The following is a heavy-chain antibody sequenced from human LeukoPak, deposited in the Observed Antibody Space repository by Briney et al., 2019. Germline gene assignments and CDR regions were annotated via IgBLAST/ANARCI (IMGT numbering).Heavy chain of an antibody. Sequence: GGSLRLSCAASGFSFSDYWMSWVRQAPGRGLEWVANIKSDGSQKYYVDSLRGRFTISRDNAKNSLYLQMNSLRAEDTAVYYCARTFDRETAILDFYYYMDMWGNGTTVIVSS. D-gene: IGHD5-18*01. CDR2: IKSDGSQK. CDR3: ARTFDRETAILDFYYYMDM. J-gene: IGHJ6*03. CDR1: GFSFSDYW. V-gene: IGHV3-7*01.